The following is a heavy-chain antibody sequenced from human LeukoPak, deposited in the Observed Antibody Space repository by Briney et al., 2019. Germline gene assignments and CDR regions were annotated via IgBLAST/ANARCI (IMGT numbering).Heavy chain of an antibody. CDR2: IYYSGST. CDR1: GGSISSFY. Sequence: SETLSLTCSVSGGSISSFYCSWIRQPPGKGLEWIGYIYYSGSTNYNPSLKSRVTISVDTSKNQFSLQLNSVTPEDTAVYYCARDIGAYYGSGSNWFDPWGQGTLVTVSS. CDR3: ARDIGAYYGSGSNWFDP. J-gene: IGHJ5*02. D-gene: IGHD3-10*01. V-gene: IGHV4-59*12.